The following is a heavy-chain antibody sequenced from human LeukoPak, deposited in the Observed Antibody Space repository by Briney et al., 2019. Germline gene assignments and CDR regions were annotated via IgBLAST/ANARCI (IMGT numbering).Heavy chain of an antibody. CDR3: ARRGLRFLESVKYSWFDP. J-gene: IGHJ5*02. V-gene: IGHV4-34*01. CDR1: GGSFSGYY. D-gene: IGHD3-3*01. Sequence: PSETLSLTCAVYGGSFSGYYWIWIRQPPGKGLEGVGEINHSGRTNYNPSLKSRVTISLDTSKSQFSLKLISVTAADTAIYFCARRGLRFLESVKYSWFDPWGQGTLVTVSS. CDR2: INHSGRT.